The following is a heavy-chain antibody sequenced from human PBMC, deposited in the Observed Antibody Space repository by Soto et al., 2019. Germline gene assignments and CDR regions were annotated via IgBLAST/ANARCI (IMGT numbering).Heavy chain of an antibody. J-gene: IGHJ6*02. CDR2: INPNSGGT. CDR3: ARDRRLYSSGWYGGYYYGMDV. Sequence: PSVKVSCKASGYTFTGYYMHWVRQAPGQGLEWMGWINPNSGGTNYAQKFQGWVTMTRDTSISTAYMELSRLRSDDTAVYYCARDRRLYSSGWYGGYYYGMDVWGQGTTVTVS. V-gene: IGHV1-2*04. CDR1: GYTFTGYY. D-gene: IGHD6-19*01.